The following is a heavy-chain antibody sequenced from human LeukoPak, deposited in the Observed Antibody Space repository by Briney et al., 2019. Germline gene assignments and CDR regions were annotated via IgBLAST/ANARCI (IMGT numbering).Heavy chain of an antibody. CDR2: IYSGGST. V-gene: IGHV3-53*01. Sequence: GGSLRLSCAASGFTVSSNYMSWVRQAPGKGLEWVSVIYSGGSTYYADSVKGRFTISRDNSKNTLYLQMNSLRAEDTAVYYCARDNRGYYYYYGMDVWGQGTTVTVSS. CDR3: ARDNRGYYYYYGMDV. CDR1: GFTVSSNY. J-gene: IGHJ6*02. D-gene: IGHD1-14*01.